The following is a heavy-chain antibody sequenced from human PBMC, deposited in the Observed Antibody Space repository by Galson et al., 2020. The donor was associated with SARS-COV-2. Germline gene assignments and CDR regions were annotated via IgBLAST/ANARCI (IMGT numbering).Heavy chain of an antibody. CDR1: GFNFSSYS. CDR3: ARDVTGGGGLAV. J-gene: IGHJ6*02. CDR2: IVGSGIYR. Sequence: SCAASGFNFSSYSMTWVRQAPGKGLQWVASIVGSGIYRYYEDSLKGRFTISRDNAKNSLFLQMSGLKSEDTAVYYCARDVTGGGGLAVWGRGTTVTVS. V-gene: IGHV3-21*01. D-gene: IGHD2-8*02.